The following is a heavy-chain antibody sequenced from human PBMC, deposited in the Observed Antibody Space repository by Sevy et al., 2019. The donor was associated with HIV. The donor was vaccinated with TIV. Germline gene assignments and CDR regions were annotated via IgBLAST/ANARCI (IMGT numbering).Heavy chain of an antibody. CDR2: ISYDGSNK. CDR3: ARAVGDKVVAPNPALDWFDP. V-gene: IGHV3-30-3*01. J-gene: IGHJ5*02. Sequence: GGSLRLSCAASGFIFSSYAMHWVRQAPGKGLELVAVISYDGSNKYYADSVKGRFTISRDNSKNTLYLQMNSPRTEDTSVYYCARAVGDKVVAPNPALDWFDPWGQGTLVTVSS. CDR1: GFIFSSYA. D-gene: IGHD2-15*01.